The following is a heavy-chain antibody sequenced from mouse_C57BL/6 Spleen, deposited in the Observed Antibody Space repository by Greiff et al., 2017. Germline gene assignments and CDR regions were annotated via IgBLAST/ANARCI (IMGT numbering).Heavy chain of an antibody. CDR2: INPNYGTT. D-gene: IGHD4-1*01. CDR1: GYSFTDYN. CDR3: ARVWDWYFDV. Sequence: VQLQQSGPELVKPGASVKISCKASGYSFTDYNMNWVKQSNGKSLEWIGVINPNYGTTIYNQKFKGKATLTVDKSSSTAYMELRSLTSEDTAVYYCARVWDWYFDVWGTGTTVTVSS. V-gene: IGHV1-39*01. J-gene: IGHJ1*03.